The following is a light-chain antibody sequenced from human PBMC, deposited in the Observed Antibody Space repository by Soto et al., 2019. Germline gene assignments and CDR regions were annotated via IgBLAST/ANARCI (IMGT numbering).Light chain of an antibody. Sequence: EIVLTQSPGTLSLSPGERATLSCRASQSVSRTYMAWYQQKPGQAPRLLIYGASNRATGIPDRFSGSGSGPGFPLPIGGLEPEDFAVYDCQQYGSSPQTFGQGTRLEIK. CDR3: QQYGSSPQT. J-gene: IGKJ2*01. CDR2: GAS. V-gene: IGKV3-20*01. CDR1: QSVSRTY.